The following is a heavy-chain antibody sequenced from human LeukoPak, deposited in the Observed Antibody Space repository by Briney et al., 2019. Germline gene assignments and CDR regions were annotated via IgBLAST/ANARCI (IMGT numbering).Heavy chain of an antibody. CDR1: GFTFSSYA. V-gene: IGHV3-23*01. D-gene: IGHD3-10*01. CDR3: AKGTLRYYYGSGRSTNY. J-gene: IGHJ4*02. CDR2: ISGSGGST. Sequence: GGSLRLSCAASGFTFSSYAMCWVRQAPGKGLEWVSAISGSGGSTYYADSVKGRFTISRDNSKNTLYLQMNSLRAEDTAVYYCAKGTLRYYYGSGRSTNYWGQGTLVTVSS.